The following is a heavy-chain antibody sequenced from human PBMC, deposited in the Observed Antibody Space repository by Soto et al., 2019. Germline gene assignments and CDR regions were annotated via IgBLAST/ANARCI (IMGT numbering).Heavy chain of an antibody. CDR1: GFAFTTYS. V-gene: IGHV3-21*02. CDR2: IGSSSNYI. CDR3: ATLTYCSSASCPNYYYVMDV. D-gene: IGHD2-2*01. Sequence: EVQLVESGGGLVMPGGSLRLSCAAYGFAFTTYSLTWFRQAPGKGLEWVASIGSSSNYIYYADSVKGRFTISRDNAKNSLFLQMNSLRAEDTAVYYCATLTYCSSASCPNYYYVMDVWGQGTTVTVSS. J-gene: IGHJ6*02.